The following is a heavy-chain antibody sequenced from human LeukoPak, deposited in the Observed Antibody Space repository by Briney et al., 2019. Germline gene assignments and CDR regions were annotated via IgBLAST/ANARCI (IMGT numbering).Heavy chain of an antibody. V-gene: IGHV4-38-2*02. Sequence: SETLSLTXAVSGYSISSGYYWDWFRKPPGKGLEWIGSIYHSGSTYYNPSLKSRVTISVDTSKNQFSLKLSSVTAADTAVYYCAREADSGYDPSFDYWGQGTLVTVSS. CDR2: IYHSGST. CDR3: AREADSGYDPSFDY. J-gene: IGHJ4*02. D-gene: IGHD5-12*01. CDR1: GYSISSGYY.